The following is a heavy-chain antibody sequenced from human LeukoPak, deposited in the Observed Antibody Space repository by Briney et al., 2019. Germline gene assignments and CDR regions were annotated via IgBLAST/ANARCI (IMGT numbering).Heavy chain of an antibody. CDR3: ARNPIFGVLAGLYYFDY. CDR1: GGSISSYY. V-gene: IGHV4-4*07. Sequence: SETLSLTCTVSGGSISSYYWSWIRQPAGKGLEWIGRIYTSGSTNYNPSLKSRVTMSVDTSKNQFSLKLSSVTAADTAVYYCARNPIFGVLAGLYYFDYWGQGTLVTVSS. J-gene: IGHJ4*02. D-gene: IGHD3-3*01. CDR2: IYTSGST.